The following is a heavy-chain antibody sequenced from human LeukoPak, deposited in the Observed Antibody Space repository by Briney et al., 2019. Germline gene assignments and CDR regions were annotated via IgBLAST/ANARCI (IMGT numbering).Heavy chain of an antibody. CDR3: ARAPYYGSPRFAP. J-gene: IGHJ5*02. Sequence: SETLSLTCTVSGGSISSYYWSWIRQPPGKGREWIGYIYYSGSTNYNPSLKSRVTISVDTSKNQFSLKLSSVTAADTAVYYCARAPYYGSPRFAPWGQGTLVAVSS. CDR1: GGSISSYY. V-gene: IGHV4-59*08. D-gene: IGHD3-10*01. CDR2: IYYSGST.